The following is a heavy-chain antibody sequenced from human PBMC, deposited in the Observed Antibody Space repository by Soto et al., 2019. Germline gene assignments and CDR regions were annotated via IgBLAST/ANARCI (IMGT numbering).Heavy chain of an antibody. J-gene: IGHJ4*02. D-gene: IGHD3-3*01. Sequence: QVQLVESGGGVVQPGRSLRLSCAASGFTFSSYGMHWVRQAPGKGLEWVAVISYDGSNTYYADSVKGRFTISRDNSKNPLYLQMNSLRAEDTAVYYCAKYVYYDLWSGSHYWGQGPLVTVSS. CDR2: ISYDGSNT. CDR3: AKYVYYDLWSGSHY. CDR1: GFTFSSYG. V-gene: IGHV3-30*18.